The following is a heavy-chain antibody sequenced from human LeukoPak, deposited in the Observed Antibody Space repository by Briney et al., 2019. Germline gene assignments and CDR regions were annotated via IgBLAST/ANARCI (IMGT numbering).Heavy chain of an antibody. D-gene: IGHD5-12*01. J-gene: IGHJ4*02. CDR2: ISGSGGST. CDR3: ANEWLRLGYFDY. V-gene: IGHV3-23*01. CDR1: GFTFSSYG. Sequence: PGGSLRLSCAASGFTFSSYGMSWVRQAPGKGLEWVSAISGSGGSTYYADSVKGRFTISRDNSKNTLYLQMNSLRAEDAAVYYCANEWLRLGYFDYWGQGTLVTVSS.